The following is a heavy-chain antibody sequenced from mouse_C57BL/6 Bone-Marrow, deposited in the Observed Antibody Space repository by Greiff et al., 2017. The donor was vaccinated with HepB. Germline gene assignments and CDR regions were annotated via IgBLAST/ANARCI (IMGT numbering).Heavy chain of an antibody. Sequence: EVKVVESGGGLVKPGGSLKLSCAASGFTFSSYAMSWVRQTPEKRLEWVATISDGGSYTYYPDNVKGRFTISRDNAKNNLYLQMSHLKSEDTAMYYCARVCYYGSSFDYWGQGTTLTVSS. J-gene: IGHJ2*01. CDR1: GFTFSSYA. CDR2: ISDGGSYT. V-gene: IGHV5-4*03. CDR3: ARVCYYGSSFDY. D-gene: IGHD1-1*01.